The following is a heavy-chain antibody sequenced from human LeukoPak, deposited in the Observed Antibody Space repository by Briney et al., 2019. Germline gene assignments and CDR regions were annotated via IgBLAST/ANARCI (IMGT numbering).Heavy chain of an antibody. V-gene: IGHV3-30-3*01. J-gene: IGHJ6*02. CDR2: ISYDGSNK. CDR1: GFTFSSYA. Sequence: GGSLRLSCAASGFTFSSYAMHWVRQAPGKGLEWVAVISYDGSNKYYADSVKGRFTISRDNSKNTLYLQMHSLRAEDTAVYYCARDGPYYDILTGYYQDYYYYSGMDVWGQGTTVTVSS. CDR3: ARDGPYYDILTGYYQDYYYYSGMDV. D-gene: IGHD3-9*01.